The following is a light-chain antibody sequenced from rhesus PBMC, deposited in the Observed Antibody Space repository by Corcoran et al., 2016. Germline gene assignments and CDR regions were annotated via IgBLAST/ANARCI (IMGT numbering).Light chain of an antibody. CDR3: QQRNSYPFT. J-gene: IGKJ3*01. Sequence: DIQMTQSPSSLSASVGDKVTITCRASQGISNALAWYQQKPGKAPKLLIYAASSLQSGVPSRFSGSGFGTDFTLTISSLQPEDFAVYYCQQRNSYPFTFGPGTKLDIK. CDR1: QGISNA. V-gene: IGKV1-33*01. CDR2: AAS.